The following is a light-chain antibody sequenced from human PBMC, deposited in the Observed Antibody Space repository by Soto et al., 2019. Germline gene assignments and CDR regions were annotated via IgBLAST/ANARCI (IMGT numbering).Light chain of an antibody. CDR1: QSVSSSH. CDR2: GAS. CDR3: QHYGNSLT. Sequence: DIVLTQSPGTLSLSPGESVTLSCRASQSVSSSHLAWYQQKPGQAPRLFIYGASRRATGIPDRFSGSGSGTDFTLTISRLQREDFAVYSCQHYGNSLTFGGGTKVEIK. J-gene: IGKJ4*01. V-gene: IGKV3-20*01.